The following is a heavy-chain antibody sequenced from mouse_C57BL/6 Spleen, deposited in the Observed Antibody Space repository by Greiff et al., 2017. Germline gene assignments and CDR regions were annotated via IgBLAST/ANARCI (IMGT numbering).Heavy chain of an antibody. Sequence: VKLQESGPGLVQPSQSLSITCTVSGFSLTSYGVHWVRQSPGKGLEWLGVIWSGGSTDYNAAFISRLSISKDNSKSQVFFKMNSLQADDTAIYYCARRGDYSNYEWYFDVWGTGTTVTVSS. CDR3: ARRGDYSNYEWYFDV. J-gene: IGHJ1*03. CDR2: IWSGGST. CDR1: GFSLTSYG. D-gene: IGHD2-5*01. V-gene: IGHV2-2*01.